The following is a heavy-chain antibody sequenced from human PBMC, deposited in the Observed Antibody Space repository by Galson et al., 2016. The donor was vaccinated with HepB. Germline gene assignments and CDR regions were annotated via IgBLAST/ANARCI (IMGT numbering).Heavy chain of an antibody. CDR1: GDSVSSNIVA. Sequence: CAISGDSVSSNIVAWNWIRQSPSWGLEWLGRIYYRSRWYNDYATSMKSRITITPDTSRNQFSLRLTSVTPADTAVYYCARGRSYVHFDSWGQGTLVTVSS. CDR2: IYYRSRWYN. J-gene: IGHJ4*02. CDR3: ARGRSYVHFDS. D-gene: IGHD1-26*01. V-gene: IGHV6-1*01.